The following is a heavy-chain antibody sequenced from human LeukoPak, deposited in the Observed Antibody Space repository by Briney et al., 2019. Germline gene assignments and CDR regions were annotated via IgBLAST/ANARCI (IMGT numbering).Heavy chain of an antibody. J-gene: IGHJ6*03. V-gene: IGHV1-69*04. D-gene: IGHD3-3*01. Sequence: SVKVSCKASGYTFTSYGISWVRQAPGQGLEWMGRIIPILGIANYAQKFQGRVTITADKSTSTAYMELSSLRSEDTAVYYCARVGALRFLEWLLPPDYYYMDVWGKGTTVTVSS. CDR1: GYTFTSYG. CDR2: IIPILGIA. CDR3: ARVGALRFLEWLLPPDYYYMDV.